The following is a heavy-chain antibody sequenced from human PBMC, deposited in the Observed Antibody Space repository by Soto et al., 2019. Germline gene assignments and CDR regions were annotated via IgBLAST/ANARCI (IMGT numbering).Heavy chain of an antibody. J-gene: IGHJ3*02. V-gene: IGHV1-2*04. Sequence: GASVKDSCKASEYTFTGYYMHWVRQAPGQGLEWMGWINPNSGGTNYAQKFQGWVTMTRDTSISTAYMELSRLRSDDTAVYYCARSAAPDAFDIWGQGTMVTVSS. D-gene: IGHD6-6*01. CDR1: EYTFTGYY. CDR2: INPNSGGT. CDR3: ARSAAPDAFDI.